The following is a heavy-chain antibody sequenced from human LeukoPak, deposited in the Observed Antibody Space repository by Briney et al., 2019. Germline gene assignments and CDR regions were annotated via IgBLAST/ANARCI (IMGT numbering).Heavy chain of an antibody. J-gene: IGHJ5*02. CDR2: INPNSGGT. V-gene: IGHV1-2*02. Sequence: GASVKVSCKASGYTFTGYYMHWVRQAPGQGLEWMGWINPNSGGTNYAQKFQGRVTMTRDTSISTAYMELSRLRSDDTAVYYCASQEKAVAGTLDPWGQGTLVTVSS. CDR3: ASQEKAVAGTLDP. D-gene: IGHD6-19*01. CDR1: GYTFTGYY.